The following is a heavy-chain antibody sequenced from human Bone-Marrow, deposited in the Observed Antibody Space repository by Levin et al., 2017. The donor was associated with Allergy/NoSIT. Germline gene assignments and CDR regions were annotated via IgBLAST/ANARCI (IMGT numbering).Heavy chain of an antibody. Sequence: SCAASGFTFSSFWMSWIRQAPGKGLEWVANMNEDGSEKNYVDSVKGRFTISRDNAEKSLDLQMNSLRVEDTAVYYCARDAYCSGGSCYVYWGQGTLVTVSS. CDR1: GFTFSSFW. CDR3: ARDAYCSGGSCYVY. V-gene: IGHV3-7*04. D-gene: IGHD2-15*01. CDR2: MNEDGSEK. J-gene: IGHJ4*02.